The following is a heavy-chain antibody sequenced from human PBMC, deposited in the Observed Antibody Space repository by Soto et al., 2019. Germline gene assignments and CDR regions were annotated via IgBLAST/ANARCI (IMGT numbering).Heavy chain of an antibody. CDR1: GFTFSSYA. D-gene: IGHD3-10*01. CDR3: AKDLLTYGSGPYYFDY. V-gene: IGHV3-23*01. J-gene: IGHJ4*02. Sequence: GGSLSLSCAASGFTFSSYAMSWVRQAPGKGLEWVSDISGSGSSTYYADSVKGRFTISRDNSRNTLYLQMESLRAEDTAVYYCAKDLLTYGSGPYYFDYWGQGTLVTVSS. CDR2: ISGSGSST.